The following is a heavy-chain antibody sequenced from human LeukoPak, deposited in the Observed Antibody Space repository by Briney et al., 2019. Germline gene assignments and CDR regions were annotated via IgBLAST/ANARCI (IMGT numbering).Heavy chain of an antibody. J-gene: IGHJ6*03. CDR3: ARGNRVRDIVLMVYTKGGHYYYYMDV. V-gene: IGHV4-34*01. CDR1: GGSFSGYY. D-gene: IGHD2-8*01. CDR2: INHSGST. Sequence: PSETLSLTCAVYGGSFSGYYWSWIRQPPGKGLEWIGEINHSGSTNYNPSLKSRVTISVDTSKNQLSLKLSSVTAADTAVYYCARGNRVRDIVLMVYTKGGHYYYYMDVWGKGTTVTVSS.